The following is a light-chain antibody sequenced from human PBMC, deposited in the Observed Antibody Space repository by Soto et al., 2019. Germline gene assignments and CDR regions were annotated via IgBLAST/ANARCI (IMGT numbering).Light chain of an antibody. Sequence: EIVLTKYKDALSLSPGERATLTCRASQSLNINYLAWYQHKSGQAPRLLIYAISSRAPGIPDRFSGSGSGTDFTLTISRLEPGDFAVYYCQHYVISRTFGQVANVDIK. CDR3: QHYVISRT. CDR1: QSLNINY. CDR2: AIS. V-gene: IGKV3-20*01. J-gene: IGKJ1*01.